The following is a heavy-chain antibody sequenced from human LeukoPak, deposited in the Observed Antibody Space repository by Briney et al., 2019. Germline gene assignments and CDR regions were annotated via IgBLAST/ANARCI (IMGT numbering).Heavy chain of an antibody. CDR3: ARDKASRYYGSPVWFDP. CDR2: IYYSGST. CDR1: GGSISSYY. D-gene: IGHD3-22*01. J-gene: IGHJ5*02. Sequence: SETLSLTCTVSGGSISSYYWSWIRQPPGKGLEWIGYIYYSGSTNYNPSLKSRVTISVDTSKNQFSLKLSSVTAAGTAVYYCARDKASRYYGSPVWFDPWGQGTLVTVSS. V-gene: IGHV4-59*01.